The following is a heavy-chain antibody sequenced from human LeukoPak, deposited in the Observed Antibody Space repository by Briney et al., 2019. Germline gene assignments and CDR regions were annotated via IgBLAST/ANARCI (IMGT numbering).Heavy chain of an antibody. CDR1: GFTFSSYA. J-gene: IGHJ4*02. CDR3: AKVDPYGDYAFGLYYFDY. V-gene: IGHV3-23*01. CDR2: ISGSGGST. D-gene: IGHD4-17*01. Sequence: PGGSLRLSCAASGFTFSSYAMSWVRQAPGKGLEWVSAISGSGGSTYYADSVKGRFTISRDNSKNTLYLQMNSLRAEDTAVYYCAKVDPYGDYAFGLYYFDYWGQGTLVTVSS.